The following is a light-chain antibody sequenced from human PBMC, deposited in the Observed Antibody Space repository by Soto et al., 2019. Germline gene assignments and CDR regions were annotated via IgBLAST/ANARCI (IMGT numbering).Light chain of an antibody. CDR3: QQYYDYSYT. Sequence: AIRMTQSPSSLSASTGDRVTITCRASQDISSYLAWYQQKPGKAPNLLIYAASSLQSGVPSRFSGSGSGTDVTLAISCLQSEDFATYYCQQYYDYSYTFGQGTKLEIK. J-gene: IGKJ2*01. CDR1: QDISSY. V-gene: IGKV1-8*01. CDR2: AAS.